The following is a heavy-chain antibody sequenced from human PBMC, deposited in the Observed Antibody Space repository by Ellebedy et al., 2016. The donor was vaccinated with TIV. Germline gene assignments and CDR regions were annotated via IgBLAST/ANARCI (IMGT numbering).Heavy chain of an antibody. CDR2: MHPNSGNT. Sequence: AASVKVSCKASGYTFSNNDINWARQATGQGLEWMGWMHPNSGNTAYAQTFQGRVTMTWDASISTAYMELSSLRSEETAVYYCARVFCSGGACYLDAFDIWGQGTMVTVSS. CDR3: ARVFCSGGACYLDAFDI. CDR1: GYTFSNND. V-gene: IGHV1-8*01. J-gene: IGHJ3*02. D-gene: IGHD2-15*01.